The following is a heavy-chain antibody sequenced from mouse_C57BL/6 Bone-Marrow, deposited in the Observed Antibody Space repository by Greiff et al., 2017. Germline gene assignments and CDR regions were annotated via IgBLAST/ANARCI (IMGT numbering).Heavy chain of an antibody. D-gene: IGHD2-4*01. V-gene: IGHV14-4*01. Sequence: VQLKESGAELVRPGASVKLSCTASGFNIKDDYMHWVKQRPEQGLEWIGWIDPENGDTEYASKFQGKATITADTSSNTAYLQLSSLTSEDTAVYYCTTPATMMTTVEYGGQGTTLTVSS. CDR1: GFNIKDDY. CDR3: TTPATMMTTVEY. J-gene: IGHJ2*01. CDR2: IDPENGDT.